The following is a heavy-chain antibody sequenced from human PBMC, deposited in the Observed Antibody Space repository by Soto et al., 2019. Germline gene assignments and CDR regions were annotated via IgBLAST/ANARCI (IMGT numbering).Heavy chain of an antibody. Sequence: GGSLRLSCAASGFTVSSNYMSWVRQAPGKGLEWVSVIYSGGSTYYADSVKGRFTISRDNSKNTLYLQMNSLRAEDTAVYYCEKDGRSWDYYYYYMDVWGKGTTVTVSS. CDR2: IYSGGST. V-gene: IGHV3-66*01. J-gene: IGHJ6*03. CDR3: EKDGRSWDYYYYYMDV. CDR1: GFTVSSNY. D-gene: IGHD6-13*01.